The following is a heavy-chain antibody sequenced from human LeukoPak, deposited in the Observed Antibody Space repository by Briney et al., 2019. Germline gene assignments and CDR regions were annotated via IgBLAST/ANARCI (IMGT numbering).Heavy chain of an antibody. Sequence: PGRSLRLSCAASGFTFSSYSMNWVRQAPGKGLEWVSSISSSSSYIYYADSVKGRFTISRDNAKNSLYLQMNSLRAEDTAVYYCAKGQGGVAGIPYPPDYWGQGTLVTVSS. CDR2: ISSSSSYI. V-gene: IGHV3-21*01. CDR1: GFTFSSYS. D-gene: IGHD6-19*01. J-gene: IGHJ4*02. CDR3: AKGQGGVAGIPYPPDY.